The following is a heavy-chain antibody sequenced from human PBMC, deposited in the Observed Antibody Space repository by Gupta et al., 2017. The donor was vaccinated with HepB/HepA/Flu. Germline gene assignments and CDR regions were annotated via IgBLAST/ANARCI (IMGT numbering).Heavy chain of an antibody. CDR3: ATGDRIVGATTEYYYMDV. Sequence: QLVQSGAEVKKPGATVKICCKVSGYTFTDYYMHWVQQAPGKGLEWMGLVDPEDGETIYAEKFQGRVTITADTSTDTAYMELSSLRSEDTAVYYCATGDRIVGATTEYYYMDVWGKGTTVTVAS. J-gene: IGHJ6*03. CDR2: VDPEDGET. V-gene: IGHV1-69-2*01. CDR1: GYTFTDYY. D-gene: IGHD1-26*01.